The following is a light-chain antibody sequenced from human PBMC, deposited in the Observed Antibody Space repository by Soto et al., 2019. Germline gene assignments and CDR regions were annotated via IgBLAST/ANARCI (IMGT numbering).Light chain of an antibody. J-gene: IGKJ4*01. CDR2: ASS. CDR1: QSVISTD. V-gene: IGKV3-20*01. Sequence: EIVLTQSPGTLSLSPGERATLSCRASQSVISTDLAWYQQKPGQAPRLLVYASSSRASGIPDRFIGSGSGRDFTLTISRLEPEDFAVYYCQQYGTSPPDFGGGTRVEI. CDR3: QQYGTSPPD.